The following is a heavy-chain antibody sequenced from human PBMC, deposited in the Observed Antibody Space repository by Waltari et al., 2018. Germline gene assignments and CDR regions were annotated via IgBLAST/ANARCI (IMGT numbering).Heavy chain of an antibody. CDR1: GGSVNHLY. D-gene: IGHD4-4*01. J-gene: IGHJ6*03. CDR3: ARGRGLQGFNFYYDMDV. CDR2: VFSSGST. Sequence: QVHLQESGPGRLKPSEPLSLTCTVSGGSVNHLYWSWIRRPAGKGLEWIGRVFSSGSTNYNSSLKSRVTMSVDTSKNQISLKLTSVTAADTGIYYCARGRGLQGFNFYYDMDVWGKGSAVTVSS. V-gene: IGHV4-4*07.